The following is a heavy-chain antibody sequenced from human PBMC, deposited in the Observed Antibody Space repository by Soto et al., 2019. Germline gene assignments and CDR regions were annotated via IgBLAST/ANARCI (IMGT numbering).Heavy chain of an antibody. D-gene: IGHD5-12*01. CDR1: GDTFHRHA. CDR2: IIPMFGTA. V-gene: IGHV1-69*06. J-gene: IGHJ4*02. CDR3: AVIGYDLDF. Sequence: QVQLVQSGAEVKKPGSSVKVSCKGSGDTFHRHALSWVRQAPGQGLEWMGGIIPMFGTANYAQKFQGRVTITADTSTSTAYMELSRLRYEDTAFYYCAVIGYDLDFWGQGTPVAVSS.